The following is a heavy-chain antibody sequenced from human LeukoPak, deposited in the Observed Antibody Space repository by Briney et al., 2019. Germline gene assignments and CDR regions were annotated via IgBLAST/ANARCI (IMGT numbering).Heavy chain of an antibody. V-gene: IGHV3-53*01. J-gene: IGHJ6*03. CDR1: GFTVSSNY. D-gene: IGHD6-13*01. CDR3: ARDRGTAGGTPYYYYMDV. CDR2: IYSGGST. Sequence: GGSLRLSCAASGFTVSSNYMSWVRQAPGKGPEWVSVIYSGGSTYYADSVKGRFTISRDNSKNTLYLQMNSLRAEDTAVYYCARDRGTAGGTPYYYYMDVWGKGTTVTVSS.